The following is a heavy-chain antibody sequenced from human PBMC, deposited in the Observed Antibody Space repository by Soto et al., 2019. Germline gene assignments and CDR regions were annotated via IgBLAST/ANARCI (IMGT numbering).Heavy chain of an antibody. J-gene: IGHJ4*02. CDR1: GYTFTSYD. D-gene: IGHD6-19*01. CDR2: MNPNSGNT. V-gene: IGHV1-8*01. Sequence: GASVKVSCKASGYTFTSYDMNWVRQATGQGLEWMGWMNPNSGNTGYAQKFQGRVTMTRNTSISTAYMELSSLRSEDTAVYYCARERSSGWYVDYWGQGTLVTVSS. CDR3: ARERSSGWYVDY.